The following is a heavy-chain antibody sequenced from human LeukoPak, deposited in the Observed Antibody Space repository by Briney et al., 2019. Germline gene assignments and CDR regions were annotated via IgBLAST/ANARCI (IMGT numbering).Heavy chain of an antibody. Sequence: PSETLSLTCTVSGYSISSGYYWGWTRQPPGKGLEWIGRIYTHGTTNYNPSLKSRVTISVDTSKNQFSLKLSSVTAADTAVYYCARSVATVVTPVAPGPSFDYWGQGTLVTFSS. CDR2: IYTHGTT. V-gene: IGHV4-38-2*02. CDR1: GYSISSGYY. D-gene: IGHD4-23*01. CDR3: ARSVATVVTPVAPGPSFDY. J-gene: IGHJ4*02.